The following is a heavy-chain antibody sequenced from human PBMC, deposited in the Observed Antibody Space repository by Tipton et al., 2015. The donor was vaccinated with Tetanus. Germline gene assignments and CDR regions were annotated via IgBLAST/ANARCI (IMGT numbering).Heavy chain of an antibody. D-gene: IGHD3-9*01. CDR3: ARSGYYSRAYYHYRMDV. CDR2: IHDSGTT. J-gene: IGHJ6*02. CDR1: GASISPYY. Sequence: TLSLTCTVSGASISPYYWSWIRQPPGKGLEWIGSIHDSGTTNYNPSLKSRVTISVDTSKNQFSLNLSSVTAADTAVYYCARSGYYSRAYYHYRMDVWGQGTTVSVSS. V-gene: IGHV4-59*07.